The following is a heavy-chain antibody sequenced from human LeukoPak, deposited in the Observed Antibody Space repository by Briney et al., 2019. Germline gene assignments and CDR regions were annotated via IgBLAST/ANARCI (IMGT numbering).Heavy chain of an antibody. J-gene: IGHJ4*02. CDR2: ISSSGRNI. D-gene: IGHD4-23*01. V-gene: IGHV3-11*04. Sequence: PGGSLRLSCAVSRFTVSDHYMAWIRQAPGKGLEWISYISSSGRNIYYADSVKGRFTISRDNARNSLYLQMNSLRAEDTAVYFCARGESLKLQFFDYWGQGTLVTVSS. CDR1: RFTVSDHY. CDR3: ARGESLKLQFFDY.